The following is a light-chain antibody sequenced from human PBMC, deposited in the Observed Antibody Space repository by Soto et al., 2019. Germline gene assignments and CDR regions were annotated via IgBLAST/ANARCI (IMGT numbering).Light chain of an antibody. J-gene: IGKJ5*01. CDR1: QGISSY. CDR3: QQYNGT. V-gene: IGKV1D-8*03. CDR2: KAS. Sequence: VILMTQSPSLLSSSTGYIFTISCRMSQGISSYLAWYQQKPGKAPKLLIYKASNLESGVPSRFSGSGSGTEFTLTISSLQPDDFATYYCQQYNGTFGQGTRLEIK.